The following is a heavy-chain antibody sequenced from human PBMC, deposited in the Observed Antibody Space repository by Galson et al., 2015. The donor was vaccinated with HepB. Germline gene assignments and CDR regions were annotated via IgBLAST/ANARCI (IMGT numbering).Heavy chain of an antibody. CDR3: ARSSTGARGWFDP. V-gene: IGHV4-4*07. Sequence: ETLSLTCTVSGGSISSYYWSWIRQPAGKGLEWIGRIFTSGYTNYNPSLKSRVTMSLDTSKNQFSLNLSSVTAADTAEYYCARSSTGARGWFDPWGQGTLVAVSS. D-gene: IGHD7-27*01. J-gene: IGHJ5*02. CDR2: IFTSGYT. CDR1: GGSISSYY.